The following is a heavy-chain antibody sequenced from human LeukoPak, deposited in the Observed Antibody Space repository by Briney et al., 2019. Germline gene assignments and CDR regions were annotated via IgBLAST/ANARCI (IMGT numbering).Heavy chain of an antibody. V-gene: IGHV5-51*01. CDR2: IYPGDSDT. Sequence: GESLKISCKGSGYSFTSYWIGWVRQMPGKGLEWMGIIYPGDSDTRYSPSFQGQVTISADKSISTAYLQWSSLKASDTAMYYCARHAGPDPPTLYDFWSGPWFDPWGQGTLVTVSS. D-gene: IGHD3-3*01. CDR1: GYSFTSYW. CDR3: ARHAGPDPPTLYDFWSGPWFDP. J-gene: IGHJ5*02.